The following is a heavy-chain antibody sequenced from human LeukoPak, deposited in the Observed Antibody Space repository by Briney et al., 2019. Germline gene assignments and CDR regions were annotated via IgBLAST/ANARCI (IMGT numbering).Heavy chain of an antibody. CDR2: ISSSSSYI. J-gene: IGHJ4*02. D-gene: IGHD6-19*01. CDR3: ARAESHSSGWYFDY. Sequence: GRSLRLSCAASGFTFSSYSMNWVRQAPGKGLEWVSSISSSSSYIYYADSVKGRFTISRDNAKNSLYLQMNSLRAEDTAVYYCARAESHSSGWYFDYWGQGTLVTVSS. CDR1: GFTFSSYS. V-gene: IGHV3-21*01.